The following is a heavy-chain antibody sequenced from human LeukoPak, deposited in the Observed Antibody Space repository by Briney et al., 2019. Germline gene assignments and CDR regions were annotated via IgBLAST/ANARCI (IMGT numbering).Heavy chain of an antibody. J-gene: IGHJ4*02. CDR1: GFTFSRYW. Sequence: GGSLRLSCAPSGFTFSRYWMSWVRQAPGKGLEWVANINEDGSEEYYVDSVRGRFIIARDNAKNSLYLQMNSLRAEDTAVYYCARAGDGTAARDYWGQGTLVTVSS. CDR3: ARAGDGTAARDY. CDR2: INEDGSEE. D-gene: IGHD2-15*01. V-gene: IGHV3-7*01.